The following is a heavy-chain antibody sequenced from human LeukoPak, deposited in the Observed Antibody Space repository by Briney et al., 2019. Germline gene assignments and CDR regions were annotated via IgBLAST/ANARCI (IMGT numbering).Heavy chain of an antibody. J-gene: IGHJ4*02. V-gene: IGHV3-7*04. D-gene: IGHD2-2*01. CDR2: IKQDGSEK. Sequence: GGSLRLSCAVFGFTFSNYWMSWVRQAPGKGLEWVANIKQDGSEKYYVDSVKGRFTISRDNAKNSLYLQMNSLRAEDRAVYYCARDRCSSTSCFIDYWGQGTLVTVSS. CDR1: GFTFSNYW. CDR3: ARDRCSSTSCFIDY.